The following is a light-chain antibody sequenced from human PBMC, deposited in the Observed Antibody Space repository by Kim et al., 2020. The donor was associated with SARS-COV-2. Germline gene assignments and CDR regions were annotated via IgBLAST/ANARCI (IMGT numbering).Light chain of an antibody. CDR3: QQYGSYPWT. CDR1: QSVSSTY. V-gene: IGKV3-20*01. J-gene: IGKJ1*01. CDR2: GAS. Sequence: EIVLTQSPVTLSLSPGERATLSCRASQSVSSTYIAWYQQKPGQAPRLLIYGASSRATGIPGRFSGSGSGTDFTLTISRLEPEDFALYYCQQYGSYPWTFGQGTKVDIK.